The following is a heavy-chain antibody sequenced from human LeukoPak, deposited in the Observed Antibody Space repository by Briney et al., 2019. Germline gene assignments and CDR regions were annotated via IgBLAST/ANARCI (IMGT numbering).Heavy chain of an antibody. V-gene: IGHV1-8*01. CDR1: GTRDD. D-gene: IGHD2-8*01. CDR2: MKPNDDT. CDR3: AKYEGRGFDP. J-gene: IGHJ5*02. Sequence: ASVKVSCKTSGTRDDINWVRQAAGQGLEWVGWMKPNDDTSYAQKFQGRVTFTRNTSLRTVYMELRSLTFEDTAVYYCAKYEGRGFDPWGQGTLVTVSS.